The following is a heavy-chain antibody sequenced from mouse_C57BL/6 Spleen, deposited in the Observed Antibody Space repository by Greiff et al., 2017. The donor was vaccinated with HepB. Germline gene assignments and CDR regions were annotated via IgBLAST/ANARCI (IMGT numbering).Heavy chain of an antibody. CDR1: GYTFTSYG. CDR3: ARSGTTVVARDYYAMDY. J-gene: IGHJ4*01. V-gene: IGHV1-81*01. CDR2: IYPRSGNT. D-gene: IGHD1-1*01. Sequence: QVQLQQSGAELARPGASVKLYCKASGYTFTSYGISWVKQRTGQGLEWIGEIYPRSGNTYYNEKFKGKATLTADKSSSTAYMELRSLTSEDSAVYFCARSGTTVVARDYYAMDYWGQGTSVTVSS.